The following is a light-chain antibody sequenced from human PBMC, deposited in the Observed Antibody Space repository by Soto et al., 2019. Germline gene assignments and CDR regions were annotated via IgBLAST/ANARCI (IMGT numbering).Light chain of an antibody. Sequence: EIVMTQSPATLSVSPGERATLSGRASQSVSSNLAWYQQKPGQAPRLLIYGASTRATGIPARFSGSRSATEFTLTISSLQSEDFAVYYCQQYNNWPALTFGGGTKVEIK. CDR2: GAS. J-gene: IGKJ4*01. V-gene: IGKV3-15*01. CDR3: QQYNNWPALT. CDR1: QSVSSN.